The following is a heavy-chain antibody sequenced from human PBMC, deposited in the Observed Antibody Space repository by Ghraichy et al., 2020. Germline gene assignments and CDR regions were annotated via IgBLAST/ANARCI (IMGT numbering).Heavy chain of an antibody. Sequence: SETLSLTCPVSGGSINSYYWSWIRQPPGKGLEWIGYTYFTGSTNYNPSLKSRVTISLDTSTKQFSLKLRSVTAADTAVYYCARRGAYCGGDCHFFESWGQGTLVTVSS. CDR1: GGSINSYY. CDR3: ARRGAYCGGDCHFFES. V-gene: IGHV4-59*08. J-gene: IGHJ4*02. D-gene: IGHD2-21*01. CDR2: TYFTGST.